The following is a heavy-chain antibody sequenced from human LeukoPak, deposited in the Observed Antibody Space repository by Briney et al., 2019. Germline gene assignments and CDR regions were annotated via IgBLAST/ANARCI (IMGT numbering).Heavy chain of an antibody. Sequence: SETLSLTCTVSGGSINRYYWSWIRQPPGKGLEWIGYIYYSGSTNYSPSLKGRVTISVDTSKNQFSLKLSSVTAADTAVYYCARGLAAAGTSYFDYWGQGTLVTVSS. CDR2: IYYSGST. D-gene: IGHD6-13*01. CDR1: GGSINRYY. CDR3: ARGLAAAGTSYFDY. J-gene: IGHJ4*02. V-gene: IGHV4-59*01.